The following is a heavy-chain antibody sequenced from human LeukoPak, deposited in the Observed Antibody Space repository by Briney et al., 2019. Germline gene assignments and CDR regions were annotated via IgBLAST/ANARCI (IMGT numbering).Heavy chain of an antibody. CDR3: AKGGGYEAQYYYYYLDV. CDR2: IRYDGSNK. CDR1: GFTFISYG. D-gene: IGHD5-12*01. J-gene: IGHJ6*03. Sequence: GGSLRLSCAASGFTFISYGMHWVRQAPGKGLEWVAFIRYDGSNKYYADSVKGRFTISRDNSKNTLYLQMKSLRAEDTAVYYCAKGGGYEAQYYYYYLDVWGKGTTVTIS. V-gene: IGHV3-30*02.